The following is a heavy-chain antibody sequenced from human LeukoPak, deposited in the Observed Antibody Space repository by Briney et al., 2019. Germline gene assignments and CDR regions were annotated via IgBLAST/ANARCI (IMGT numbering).Heavy chain of an antibody. D-gene: IGHD6-19*01. V-gene: IGHV1-69*13. CDR3: ARSRGGIAVAPGYYYYGMDV. Sequence: SVKVSCKASGGTFSSYAISWVRQAPGQGLEWMGGIIPIFGTANYAQKFQGRVTITADESTSTAYMELSSLRSEDTAVYYCARSRGGIAVAPGYYYYGMDVWGQGTTVTVSS. J-gene: IGHJ6*02. CDR2: IIPIFGTA. CDR1: GGTFSSYA.